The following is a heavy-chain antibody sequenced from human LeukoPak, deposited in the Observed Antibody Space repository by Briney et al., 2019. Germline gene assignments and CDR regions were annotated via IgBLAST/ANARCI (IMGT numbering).Heavy chain of an antibody. CDR1: GFTFSSYE. Sequence: SGGSLRLSCAASGFTFSSYEMNWVRQAPGKGLEWVSYISNSATTIHYADSVKGRFTISRDNSKNTLYLQMNSLRAEDTAVYYCARGYRYDILTGYYPPSDYFDYWGQGTLVTVSS. J-gene: IGHJ4*02. CDR3: ARGYRYDILTGYYPPSDYFDY. CDR2: ISNSATTI. D-gene: IGHD3-9*01. V-gene: IGHV3-48*03.